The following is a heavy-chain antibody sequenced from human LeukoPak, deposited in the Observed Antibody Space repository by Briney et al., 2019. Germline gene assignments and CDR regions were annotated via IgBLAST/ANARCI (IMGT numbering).Heavy chain of an antibody. CDR2: INPRGDGT. Sequence: GASVKVSCKASGYTFSNYHMHWVRQAPGQGLEWVGIINPRGDGTSYAQKFQGRVTVTRDTSTSTLYMDPSSLRSEDTAVYYCAREVRTGVGATDYWGQGTLVTVSS. J-gene: IGHJ4*02. CDR3: AREVRTGVGATDY. V-gene: IGHV1-46*01. CDR1: GYTFSNYH. D-gene: IGHD1-26*01.